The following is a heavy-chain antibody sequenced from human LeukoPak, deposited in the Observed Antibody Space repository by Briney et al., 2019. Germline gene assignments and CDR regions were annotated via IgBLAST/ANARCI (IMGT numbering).Heavy chain of an antibody. V-gene: IGHV1-2*04. J-gene: IGHJ3*02. CDR1: GYTFTGYY. Sequence: GASVKVSCKASGYTFTGYYMHWVRQAPGQGLEWMGWINPNSGGTNYAQKFQGWVTMTRDTSISTAYMELSRLRSDDTAVYYCARDRGGGYCSSTSRYPADAFDIWGQGTMVTVSS. CDR2: INPNSGGT. CDR3: ARDRGGGYCSSTSRYPADAFDI. D-gene: IGHD2-2*01.